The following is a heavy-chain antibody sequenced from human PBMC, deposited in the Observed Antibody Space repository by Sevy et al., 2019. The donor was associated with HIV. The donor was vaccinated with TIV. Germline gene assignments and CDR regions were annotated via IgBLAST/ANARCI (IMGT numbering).Heavy chain of an antibody. CDR2: IRNRPNSYTT. D-gene: IGHD2-15*01. CDR3: VRGPNCGVGGCQQISPYCLDV. V-gene: IGHV3-72*01. CDR1: GLTFSDHY. J-gene: IGHJ6*03. Sequence: GGSLRLSCAASGLTFSDHYVDWFRQAPGKGLEWVGSIRNRPNSYTTEYAASVKGRFTISRDDSRNSVYLQMNSLKTQDSAVYYCVRGPNCGVGGCQQISPYCLDVWGKGATVTVSS.